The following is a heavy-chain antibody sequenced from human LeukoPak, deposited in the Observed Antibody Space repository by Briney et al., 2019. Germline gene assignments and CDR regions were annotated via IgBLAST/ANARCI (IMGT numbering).Heavy chain of an antibody. J-gene: IGHJ4*02. Sequence: GGSLRLSCAASGFTFSSYAMHWVRQAPGKGLEWVAVISYDGSNKYYADSVKGRFTISRDNSKNTLYLQMNSLRAEDTAVYYCAKVINSGFYYYFDYWGQGTLVTVSS. CDR2: ISYDGSNK. CDR3: AKVINSGFYYYFDY. V-gene: IGHV3-30-3*01. CDR1: GFTFSSYA. D-gene: IGHD3-22*01.